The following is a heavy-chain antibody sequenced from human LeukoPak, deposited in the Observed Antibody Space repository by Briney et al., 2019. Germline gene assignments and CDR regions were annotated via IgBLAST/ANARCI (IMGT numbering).Heavy chain of an antibody. D-gene: IGHD5-18*01. CDR3: VRCSAGYSYALDY. J-gene: IGHJ4*02. V-gene: IGHV4-59*01. CDR2: IYSSVSA. Sequence: SGTLSLSSTVSVGSISGYDWRCIPQPPQRGLGCLGYIYSSVSANSNTSLRSRITISVDTSKNHFSLRLTPLSAPETALYYTVRCSAGYSYALDYWGQGNLVTVSS. CDR1: VGSISGYD.